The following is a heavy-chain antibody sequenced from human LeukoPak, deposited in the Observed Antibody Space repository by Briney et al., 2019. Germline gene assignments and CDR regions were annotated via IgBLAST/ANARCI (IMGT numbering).Heavy chain of an antibody. V-gene: IGHV4-39*07. D-gene: IGHD3-22*01. J-gene: IGHJ3*02. CDR2: IDYSGST. CDR3: ARVGTYDSHAFDI. Sequence: SETLSLTCAVSGDSSSSSIYYWGWIRQPPGKGLEWIGSIDYSGSTYYNPSLKSRATISIDTSKNQFSLKLSSVTAADTAVYYCARVGTYDSHAFDIWGQGTMVTVSS. CDR1: GDSSSSSIYY.